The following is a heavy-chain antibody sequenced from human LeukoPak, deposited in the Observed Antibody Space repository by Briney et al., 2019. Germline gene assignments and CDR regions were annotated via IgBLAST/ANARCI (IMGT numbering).Heavy chain of an antibody. D-gene: IGHD3-22*01. Sequence: ASVKVSCKASGGTFSSYAISWVRQAPGQGLEWMGRIIPILGIANYAQKFQGRVTITADKSTSTAYMELSSLRSEGTAVYYCARVMGKGYDSSGYHDYWGQGTLVTVSS. V-gene: IGHV1-69*04. CDR1: GGTFSSYA. CDR3: ARVMGKGYDSSGYHDY. CDR2: IIPILGIA. J-gene: IGHJ4*02.